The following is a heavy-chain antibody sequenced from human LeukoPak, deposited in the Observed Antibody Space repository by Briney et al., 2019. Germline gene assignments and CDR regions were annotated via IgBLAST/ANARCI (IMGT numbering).Heavy chain of an antibody. CDR2: INPKTGGT. CDR3: ARDLHTTTWYVLVA. D-gene: IGHD6-13*01. CDR1: GYTFTDYY. J-gene: IGHJ5*02. V-gene: IGHV1-2*02. Sequence: GASVKVSCKASGYTFTDYYIHWVRQAPGQGLEWMGWINPKTGGTNFAHKFRGRVTMTRDTSISTAYMDLNRLTYDDAAVYYCARDLHTTTWYVLVAWGQGALVTVSS.